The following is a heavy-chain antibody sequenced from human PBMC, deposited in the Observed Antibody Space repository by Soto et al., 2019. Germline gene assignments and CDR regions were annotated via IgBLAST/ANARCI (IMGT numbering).Heavy chain of an antibody. Sequence: PGGSLRLSCAASGFTFSSYEMNWVRQAPGKGLEWVSYISSSGSTIYYADSVKGRFTISRDNAKNSLYLQMNSLRAEDTAVYYCARDRAYYYGSGTNYYGMDVWGQGTTVTVSS. CDR2: ISSSGSTI. D-gene: IGHD3-10*01. J-gene: IGHJ6*02. V-gene: IGHV3-48*03. CDR1: GFTFSSYE. CDR3: ARDRAYYYGSGTNYYGMDV.